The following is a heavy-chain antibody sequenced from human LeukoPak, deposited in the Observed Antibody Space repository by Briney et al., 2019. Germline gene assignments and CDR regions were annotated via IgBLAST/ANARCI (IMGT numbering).Heavy chain of an antibody. D-gene: IGHD3-9*01. CDR1: GFTFSIYG. CDR3: ARDTCYNVLTGFCHLFDS. CDR2: ISTDGRLK. J-gene: IGHJ4*02. Sequence: PGRSLRLSFAAAGFTFSIYGMHWVRHAPGKWLEWVALISTDGRLKYYADSVQGRFSIARDNSKNTVSLQMNSLRSEDTAEYYCARDTCYNVLTGFCHLFDSWGQGALVTVSS. V-gene: IGHV3-30*03.